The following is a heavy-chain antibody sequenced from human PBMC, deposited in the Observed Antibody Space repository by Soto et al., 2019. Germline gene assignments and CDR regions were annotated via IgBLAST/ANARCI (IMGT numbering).Heavy chain of an antibody. V-gene: IGHV4-59*01. J-gene: IGHJ5*02. CDR2: IHYSGST. CDR1: GSSISSYY. D-gene: IGHD6-25*01. Sequence: SETLCLTCTISGSSISSYYWSWIRQPPGKGLEWIGYIHYSGSTNYNPSLKSRVTISVDTSKNQFSLKLSSVTAADTAVYYCARPHGGSSGWDNWFDPWGQGTLVTVSS. CDR3: ARPHGGSSGWDNWFDP.